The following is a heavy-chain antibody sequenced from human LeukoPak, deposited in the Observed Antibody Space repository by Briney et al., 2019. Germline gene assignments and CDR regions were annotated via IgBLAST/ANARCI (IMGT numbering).Heavy chain of an antibody. D-gene: IGHD3-10*01. J-gene: IGHJ4*02. Sequence: GGSLRLSCTASGLTFGDYAMSWVRQAPGKGLEWVGFIRSKAYGGTTEYAASVKGRFTISRDDSKSIAYLQMNSLKTEDTAVYYCTRDFYGSGSYFDYWGQGTLVTVSS. CDR3: TRDFYGSGSYFDY. CDR1: GLTFGDYA. CDR2: IRSKAYGGTT. V-gene: IGHV3-49*04.